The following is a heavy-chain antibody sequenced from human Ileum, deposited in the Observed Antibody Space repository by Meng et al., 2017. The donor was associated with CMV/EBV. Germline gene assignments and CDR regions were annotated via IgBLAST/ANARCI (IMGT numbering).Heavy chain of an antibody. J-gene: IGHJ4*02. D-gene: IGHD4-11*01. CDR1: GGSISSSSHY. CDR3: ARVGRGMTTTNVHFDY. CDR2: IYSSGST. Sequence: SCTVSGGSISSSSHYWGWIRQPPGKGLEWIGSIYSSGSTYYIPSLRSRVTISFHTSNNQFSLKLTSVTAADTAVYYCARVGRGMTTTNVHFDYWGQGTLVTVSS. V-gene: IGHV4-39*07.